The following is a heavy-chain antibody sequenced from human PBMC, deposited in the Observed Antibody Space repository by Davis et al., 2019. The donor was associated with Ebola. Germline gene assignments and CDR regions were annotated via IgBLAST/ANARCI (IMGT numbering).Heavy chain of an antibody. V-gene: IGHV3-74*01. CDR3: ARGRGYCSSTSCYLFDY. J-gene: IGHJ4*02. CDR1: GFTFSDYW. D-gene: IGHD2-2*01. CDR2: INSDGSST. Sequence: GESLKISCAASGFTFSDYWMHWVRQAPGKGLVWVSRINSDGSSTNYADSVKGRFTISRDNAKNSLYLQMNSLRAEDTAVYYCARGRGYCSSTSCYLFDYWGQGTLVTVSS.